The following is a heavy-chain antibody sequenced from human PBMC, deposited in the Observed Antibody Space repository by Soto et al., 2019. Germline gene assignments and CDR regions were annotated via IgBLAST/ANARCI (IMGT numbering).Heavy chain of an antibody. CDR2: ISYDGSNK. J-gene: IGHJ4*02. CDR1: GFTFSSYG. V-gene: IGHV3-30*03. CDR3: ARDSAYYYDSSGYYY. D-gene: IGHD3-22*01. Sequence: GGSLRLSCAASGFTFSSYGMHWVRQAPGKGLEWVAVISYDGSNKYYADSVKGRFTISRDSAKNSLYLQMNSLRAEDTAVYYCARDSAYYYDSSGYYYWGQGTLVTVSS.